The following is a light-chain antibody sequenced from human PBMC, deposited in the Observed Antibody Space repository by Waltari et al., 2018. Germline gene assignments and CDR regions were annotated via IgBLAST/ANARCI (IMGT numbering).Light chain of an antibody. CDR3: QQYDGEVVT. V-gene: IGKV3-20*01. J-gene: IGKJ4*01. Sequence: EIVLTQSPGTLSLSPGERATLSCRASQSVTSISLTWYQKKVGQAPRLLIYGTSSRATGIPDRFSGSGSGTEFTLTISRLEPEDFAVYCCQQYDGEVVTFGGGTKVEI. CDR2: GTS. CDR1: QSVTSIS.